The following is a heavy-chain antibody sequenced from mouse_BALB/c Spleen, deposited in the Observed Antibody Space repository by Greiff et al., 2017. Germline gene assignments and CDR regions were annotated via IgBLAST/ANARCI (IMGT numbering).Heavy chain of an antibody. CDR3: ARYGANWDDYYFDY. D-gene: IGHD4-1*01. Sequence: EVKLMESGGGLVQPGGSRKLSCAASGFTFSSFGMHWVRQAPEKGLEWVAYISSGSSTIYYPDTVKGRFTISRDNPKNTLFLQMTSLRSEDTAMYYCARYGANWDDYYFDYWGQGTTLTVSS. CDR2: ISSGSSTI. V-gene: IGHV5-17*02. CDR1: GFTFSSFG. J-gene: IGHJ2*01.